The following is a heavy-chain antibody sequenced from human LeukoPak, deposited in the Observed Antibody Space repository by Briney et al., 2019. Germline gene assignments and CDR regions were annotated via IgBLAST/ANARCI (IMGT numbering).Heavy chain of an antibody. D-gene: IGHD3-22*01. CDR3: ARNWIVVVSPLGY. CDR1: GYTFTGYY. V-gene: IGHV1-2*02. CDR2: INPNSGGT. Sequence: ASVKVSCKASGYTFTGYYMHWVRQAPGQGLGWMGWINPNSGGTNYAQKFQGRVTMTRDTSISTAYMELSRLRSDDTAVYYCARNWIVVVSPLGYWGQGTLVTVSS. J-gene: IGHJ4*02.